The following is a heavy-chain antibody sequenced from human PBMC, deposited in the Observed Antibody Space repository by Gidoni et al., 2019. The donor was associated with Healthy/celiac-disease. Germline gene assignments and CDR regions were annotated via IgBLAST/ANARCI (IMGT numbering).Heavy chain of an antibody. CDR1: GGSISSGDYY. D-gene: IGHD3-16*02. V-gene: IGHV4-30-4*01. Sequence: QVQLQESGPGLVKPSQTLSLTCTVSGGSISSGDYYWSWIRQPPGKGLEWIGYIYYSGSTYYNPSLKSRVTISVDTSKNQCSLKLSSVTAADTAVYYCARVIRGEEYYFDYWGQGTLVTVSS. CDR3: ARVIRGEEYYFDY. CDR2: IYYSGST. J-gene: IGHJ4*02.